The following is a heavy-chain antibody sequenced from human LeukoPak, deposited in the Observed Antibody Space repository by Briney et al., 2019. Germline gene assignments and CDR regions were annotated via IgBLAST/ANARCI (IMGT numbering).Heavy chain of an antibody. CDR1: GFTFSRYW. CDR2: ISGSGGTT. D-gene: IGHD4-17*01. V-gene: IGHV3-23*01. Sequence: GGSLRLSCAASGFTFSRYWMHWVRQVPGKGLEWVSAISGSGGTTFYADSVKGRLTISRDNSKNTLYLQVNSLRVEDTAVYYCAKGGGDYDLFFDFWGQGTLVTVSS. J-gene: IGHJ4*02. CDR3: AKGGGDYDLFFDF.